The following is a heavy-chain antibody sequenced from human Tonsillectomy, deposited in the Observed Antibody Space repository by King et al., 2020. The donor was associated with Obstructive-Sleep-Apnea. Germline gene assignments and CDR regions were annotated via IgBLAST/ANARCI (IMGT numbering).Heavy chain of an antibody. Sequence: QLQESGPGLVKPSETLSLTCTVSGGSISSSSYYWGWIRQPPGKGLEWIGSIYYSGSTYYNPSLKSRVTTSVDTSKHHISRKLRSVTAADTAVYYCAGESGATIAFDSWGQGTLVTVSS. CDR3: AGESGATIAFDS. CDR2: IYYSGST. CDR1: GGSISSSSYY. V-gene: IGHV4-39*07. D-gene: IGHD5-12*01. J-gene: IGHJ4*02.